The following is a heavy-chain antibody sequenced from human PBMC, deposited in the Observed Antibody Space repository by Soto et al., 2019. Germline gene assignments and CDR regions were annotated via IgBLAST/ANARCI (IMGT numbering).Heavy chain of an antibody. V-gene: IGHV1-18*01. CDR2: ISAYNGNT. D-gene: IGHD6-13*01. Sequence: QVQLVQSGAEVKKPGASVKVSCKASGYTFTNYAFSWVRQAPGQGLEWMGWISAYNGNTNYPQKLQGRVTMTTDTSTSTAYMELRSLRSDDTAVYYFARDLAAAGPFACWGQGTLVTVSS. CDR3: ARDLAAAGPFAC. J-gene: IGHJ4*02. CDR1: GYTFTNYA.